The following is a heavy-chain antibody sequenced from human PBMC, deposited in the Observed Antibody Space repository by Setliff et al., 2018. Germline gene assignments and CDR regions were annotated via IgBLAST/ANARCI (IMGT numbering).Heavy chain of an antibody. CDR3: ARGGSSLLDY. CDR1: GYSFSNYG. V-gene: IGHV1-18*01. Sequence: ASVKVSCKASGYSFSNYGITWVRQVPGQGLEWMGWISSYNGNTDYAQNFQGRVTLTTDTSTSTAYMELRSLRSVDTAVYYCARGGSSLLDYWGQGTLVTVSS. J-gene: IGHJ4*02. CDR2: ISSYNGNT. D-gene: IGHD3-16*01.